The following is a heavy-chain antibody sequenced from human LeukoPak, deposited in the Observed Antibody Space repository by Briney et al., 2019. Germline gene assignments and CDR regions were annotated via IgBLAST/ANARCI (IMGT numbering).Heavy chain of an antibody. V-gene: IGHV4-39*01. D-gene: IGHD2-15*01. CDR3: ALIRGYCRT. CDR1: GGSISGSSYY. Sequence: PSETLSLTCTVSGGSISGSSYYCGWIRQPPGKVLEWIGSIYYRGSTYYNPTLKSRVTVSVDTSKNQFSLKLSPVTAADTAVYYCALIRGYCRTWGQGTLVTVSS. J-gene: IGHJ5*02. CDR2: IYYRGST.